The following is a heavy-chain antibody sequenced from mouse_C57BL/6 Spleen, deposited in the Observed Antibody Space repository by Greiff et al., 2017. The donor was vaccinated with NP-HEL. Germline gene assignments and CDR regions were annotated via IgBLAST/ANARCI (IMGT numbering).Heavy chain of an antibody. Sequence: VKLQESGAELARPGASVKLSCKASGYTFTSYGISWVKQRTGQGLEWIGEIYPRSGNTYYNEKFKGKATLTADKSSSTAYMELRSLTSEDSAVYFCARGDYDPHAMDYWGQGTSVTVSS. CDR1: GYTFTSYG. CDR2: IYPRSGNT. J-gene: IGHJ4*01. V-gene: IGHV1-81*01. D-gene: IGHD2-4*01. CDR3: ARGDYDPHAMDY.